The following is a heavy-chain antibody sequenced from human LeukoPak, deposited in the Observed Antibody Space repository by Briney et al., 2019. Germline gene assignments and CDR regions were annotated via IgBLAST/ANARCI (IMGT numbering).Heavy chain of an antibody. CDR1: GYTFTSYY. CDR2: INPSGGST. CDR3: ASGFGDYVACDY. D-gene: IGHD4-17*01. Sequence: ASVKVSCKASGYTFTSYYMHWVRQAPGQGLEWMGIINPSGGSTSYAQKFQGRVTITADKSTSTAYMELSSLRSEDTAVYYCASGFGDYVACDYWGQGTLVTVSS. J-gene: IGHJ4*02. V-gene: IGHV1-46*01.